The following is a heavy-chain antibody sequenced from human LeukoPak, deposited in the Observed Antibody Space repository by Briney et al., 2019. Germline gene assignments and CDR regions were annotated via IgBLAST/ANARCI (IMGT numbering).Heavy chain of an antibody. CDR1: GFSFSNFA. D-gene: IGHD4-17*01. CDR3: AKDAMATVTYFDY. CDR2: ISHDGGTK. V-gene: IGHV3-30*04. J-gene: IGHJ4*02. Sequence: PGGSLRLSCAASGFSFSNFAIHWVRQAPGKGLEWLTVISHDGGTKHYADSVKGRFTISRDNSNNSLSLQMNSLSAEDTAVYYCAKDAMATVTYFDYWGQGSLVTVSS.